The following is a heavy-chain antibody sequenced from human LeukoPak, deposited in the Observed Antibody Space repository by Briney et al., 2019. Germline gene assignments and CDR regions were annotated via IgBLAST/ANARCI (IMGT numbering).Heavy chain of an antibody. D-gene: IGHD1-26*01. CDR3: ASGTRGSYSFDY. CDR1: GFTFSSYS. CDR2: ISSSSSYI. Sequence: GGSLRLSCAASGFTFSSYSMNWVRQAPGKGLEWVSSISSSSSYIYYADSVKGRLTISRDNAKSSLYLQMNSLRAEDTAVYYCASGTRGSYSFDYWGQGTLVTVSS. V-gene: IGHV3-21*01. J-gene: IGHJ4*02.